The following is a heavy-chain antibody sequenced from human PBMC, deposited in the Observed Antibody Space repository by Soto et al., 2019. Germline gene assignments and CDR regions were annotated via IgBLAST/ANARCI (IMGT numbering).Heavy chain of an antibody. V-gene: IGHV3-21*01. CDR1: GFTFSSYS. D-gene: IGHD5-12*01. CDR2: ISSSGSYI. J-gene: IGHJ4*02. CDR3: ARDRRDGYNFDY. Sequence: PGGSLRLSCAASGFTFSSYSMNWVRQAPGKGLEWVSSISSSGSYIYYADSVKGRFTIFRDNAKNSLFLQMNSLRAEDTAVYYCARDRRDGYNFDYWGQGTLVTVSS.